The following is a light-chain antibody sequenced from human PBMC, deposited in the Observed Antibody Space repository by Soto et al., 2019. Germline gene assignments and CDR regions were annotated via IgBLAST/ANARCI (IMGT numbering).Light chain of an antibody. CDR3: CSYAGSNTHYV. CDR2: EVN. CDR1: SSDVGYYNL. J-gene: IGLJ1*01. V-gene: IGLV2-23*02. Sequence: QSALTQPAAVSWATGQSITISCTGTSSDVGYYNLVSWYQQHPGKAPKLIIYEVNTLPSGFSNRFSGFKSGNTASLTISGLQAEDEADYYCCSYAGSNTHYVFGTVTKFT.